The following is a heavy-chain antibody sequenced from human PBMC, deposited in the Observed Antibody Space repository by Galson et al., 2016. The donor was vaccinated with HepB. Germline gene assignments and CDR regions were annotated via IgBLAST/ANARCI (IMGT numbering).Heavy chain of an antibody. D-gene: IGHD3-10*01. CDR2: INAGNGDT. CDR3: ARAGSTSMVQGWAYRMDV. J-gene: IGHJ6*02. Sequence: SVKVSCKASGYSFITYAMHWVRQAPGQGLEWMGWINAGNGDTKYSQKLQGRVTITRDTSASTAYMELSSLRSEDTAVYFCARAGSTSMVQGWAYRMDVWGQGTTVTVSS. CDR1: GYSFITYA. V-gene: IGHV1-3*01.